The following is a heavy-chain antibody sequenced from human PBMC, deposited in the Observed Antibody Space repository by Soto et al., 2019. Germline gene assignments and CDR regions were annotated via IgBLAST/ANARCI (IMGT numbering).Heavy chain of an antibody. CDR1: GGTFSSYA. CDR3: ATQVVKWELLEPNWFDP. J-gene: IGHJ5*02. D-gene: IGHD1-26*01. CDR2: IIPIFGTA. Sequence: QVPLVQSGAEVKKPGSSVKVSCKASGGTFSSYAISWVRQAPGQGLEWMGGIIPIFGTANYAQKFQGRVTITADESTSTAYMELSSLRSEDTAVYYCATQVVKWELLEPNWFDPWGQGTLVTVSS. V-gene: IGHV1-69*12.